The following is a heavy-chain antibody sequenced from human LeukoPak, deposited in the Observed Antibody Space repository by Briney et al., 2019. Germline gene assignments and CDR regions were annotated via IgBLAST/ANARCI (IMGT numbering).Heavy chain of an antibody. CDR2: MNPENGDA. CDR1: GYTFSSYD. V-gene: IGHV1-8*01. Sequence: ASVKVSGKASGYTFSSYDINWVRQATGQGLEWMGRMNPENGDAQYAQRFQGRVTMTRDTSISTAYMELSSLRSEDTALYYCARGVRGNFPSNWFDPWGQGTQVTVSS. D-gene: IGHD1-26*01. J-gene: IGHJ5*02. CDR3: ARGVRGNFPSNWFDP.